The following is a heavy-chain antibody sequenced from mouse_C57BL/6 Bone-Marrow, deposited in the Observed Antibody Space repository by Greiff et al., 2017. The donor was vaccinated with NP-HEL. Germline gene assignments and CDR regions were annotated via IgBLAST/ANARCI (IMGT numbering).Heavy chain of an antibody. CDR3: ATVYGSLDD. CDR2: IDPSDSYT. Sequence: VQLQQPGAELVMPGASVKLSCKASGYTFTSYWMHWVKQRPGQGLEWIGEIDPSDSYTNYNQKFKGKSTLTVDKSSSTAYMQLSSLTSEDSAVYYCATVYGSLDDWGQVTTLTVSS. V-gene: IGHV1-69*01. J-gene: IGHJ2*01. D-gene: IGHD1-1*01. CDR1: GYTFTSYW.